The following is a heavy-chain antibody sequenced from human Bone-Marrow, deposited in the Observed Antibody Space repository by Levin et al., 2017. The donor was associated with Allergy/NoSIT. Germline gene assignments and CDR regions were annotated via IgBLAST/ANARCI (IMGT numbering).Heavy chain of an antibody. CDR3: ASEVRSIAVAGTEGFDY. D-gene: IGHD6-19*01. Sequence: PSETLSLTCAISGDSVSSNSAAWNWIRQSPSRGLEWLGRTYYRSKWYNDYAVSVKSRITINPDTSKNQFSLQLNSVTPEDTAVYYCASEVRSIAVAGTEGFDYWGQGTLVTVSS. V-gene: IGHV6-1*01. CDR1: GDSVSSNSAA. CDR2: TYYRSKWYN. J-gene: IGHJ4*02.